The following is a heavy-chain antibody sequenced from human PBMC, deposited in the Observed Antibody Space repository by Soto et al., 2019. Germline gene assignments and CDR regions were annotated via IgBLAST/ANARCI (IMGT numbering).Heavy chain of an antibody. V-gene: IGHV3-11*01. J-gene: IGHJ3*02. CDR3: ARVQTYTLQAFDI. Sequence: GGSLRLSCAASGFTFSDYYMSWIRQAPGKGLEWVSYISSSGSTIYYADSVKGRFTISRDNAKNSLYLQMNSLRAEDTAVYYCARVQTYTLQAFDIWGQGTMVTVSS. CDR1: GFTFSDYY. D-gene: IGHD2-2*02. CDR2: ISSSGSTI.